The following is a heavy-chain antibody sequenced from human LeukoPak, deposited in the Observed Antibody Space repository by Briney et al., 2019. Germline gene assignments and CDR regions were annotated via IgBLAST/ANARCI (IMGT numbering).Heavy chain of an antibody. CDR2: ISGDGGST. CDR1: GFTSDDYA. D-gene: IGHD2-2*03. V-gene: IGHV3-43*02. J-gene: IGHJ3*01. CDR3: AKAIHYLDRWDAFDV. Sequence: GGSLRLSCAASGFTSDDYAMHWVRQAPGKGLEWVSLISGDGGSTYYADSVKGRFTISRDSSEDTLDLQMDSLRAEDTAIYYCAKAIHYLDRWDAFDVWGRGTMVIVSS.